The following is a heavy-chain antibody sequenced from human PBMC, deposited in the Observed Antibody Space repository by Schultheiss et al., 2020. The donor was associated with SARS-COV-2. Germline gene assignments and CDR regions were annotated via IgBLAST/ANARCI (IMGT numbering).Heavy chain of an antibody. CDR2: IKSKTDGGTT. CDR1: GFSFSSHA. V-gene: IGHV3-15*01. J-gene: IGHJ6*02. D-gene: IGHD3-10*01. Sequence: GGSLRLSCAAPGFSFSSHAMSWVRQAPGKGLEWVGRIKSKTDGGTTDYAAPVKGRFTISRDDSKNTLYLQMNSLKTEDTAVYYCTTDGGSPYGSGSYYTYYYYGMDVWGQGTTVTVSS. CDR3: TTDGGSPYGSGSYYTYYYYGMDV.